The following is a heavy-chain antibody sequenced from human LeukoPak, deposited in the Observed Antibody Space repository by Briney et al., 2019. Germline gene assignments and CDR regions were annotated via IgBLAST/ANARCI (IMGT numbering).Heavy chain of an antibody. J-gene: IGHJ4*02. CDR2: IKQDGSEK. CDR1: GFTSSSYW. D-gene: IGHD2-15*01. V-gene: IGHV3-7*03. CDR3: ARAPYCIGGSCRFGY. Sequence: GGSLRLSCAVSGFTSSSYWMSRVRQAPGKGLEWVANIKQDGSEKYYVDSVKGRFTISRDNAKNSLYLQMNSLRAEDTAVYYCARAPYCIGGSCRFGYWGQGTLVTVSS.